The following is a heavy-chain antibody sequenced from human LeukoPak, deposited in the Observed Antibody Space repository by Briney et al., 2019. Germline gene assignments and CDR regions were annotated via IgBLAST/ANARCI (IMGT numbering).Heavy chain of an antibody. CDR2: INPSGGST. D-gene: IGHD4-17*01. CDR3: ARVPTLTSDYGDYVLDY. Sequence: ASVKVSCKASGNTFTNNYLHWVRQAPGQGLEWMGIINPSGGSTSYAQKFQGRVTMTRDTSTSTVYMELSSLRSEDTAVYYCARVPTLTSDYGDYVLDYWGQGTLVTVSS. J-gene: IGHJ4*02. CDR1: GNTFTNNY. V-gene: IGHV1-46*01.